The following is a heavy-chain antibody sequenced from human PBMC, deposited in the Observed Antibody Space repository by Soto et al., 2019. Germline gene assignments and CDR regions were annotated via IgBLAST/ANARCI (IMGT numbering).Heavy chain of an antibody. CDR2: IYYSGTA. J-gene: IGHJ6*03. Sequence: QLQLRESGPGLVQPAQTLSLTCTVAGGSITGGFSYWTWVRQHPGKGLEWVGHIYYSGTAYYNPSLKSRVALSLDPSQNRFSLKLSSVTAADTAIYFCARSLPGGTVFYMDIWGEGTTVTVSS. V-gene: IGHV4-31*03. D-gene: IGHD1-26*01. CDR1: GGSITGGFSY. CDR3: ARSLPGGTVFYMDI.